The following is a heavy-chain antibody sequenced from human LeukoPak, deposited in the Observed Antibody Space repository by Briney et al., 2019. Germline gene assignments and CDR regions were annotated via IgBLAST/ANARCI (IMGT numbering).Heavy chain of an antibody. J-gene: IGHJ6*02. CDR1: GFIFSSYS. D-gene: IGHD6-13*01. CDR2: ITGSGGNT. CDR3: AIAASSSWPSYYYGMDV. V-gene: IGHV3-23*01. Sequence: PGGSLRLSCAASGFIFSSYSMSWVRQAPGKGLESVSVITGSGGNTYYADSVKGRFTISKDNSKNTVYLQMSSLRVDDTAVYYCAIAASSSWPSYYYGMDVWGQGTTVTVSS.